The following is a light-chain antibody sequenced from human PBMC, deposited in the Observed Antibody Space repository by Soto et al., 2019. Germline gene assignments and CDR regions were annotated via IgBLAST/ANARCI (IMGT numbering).Light chain of an antibody. Sequence: EIVMTQAPATLSVSPGETATLSCRASQSVSNNVAWYQKKPGQAPRLLIYGASTRATGIPARFSGSGSGTEFTLTISSLQSEDLAVYYCQQSNNWPLFGQGTKVDIK. CDR3: QQSNNWPL. CDR1: QSVSNN. J-gene: IGKJ2*01. V-gene: IGKV3-15*01. CDR2: GAS.